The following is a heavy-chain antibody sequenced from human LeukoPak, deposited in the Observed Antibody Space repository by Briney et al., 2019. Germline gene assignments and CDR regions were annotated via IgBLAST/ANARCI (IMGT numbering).Heavy chain of an antibody. CDR3: ARDRHYYDSSGYCYYFDY. CDR2: ISSSSSTI. Sequence: GGSLRLSCAASGFTFSDYYMSWIRQAPGKGLEWVSYISSSSSTIYYADSVKGRFTISRDNAKNSLYLQMNSLRAEDTAVYYCARDRHYYDSSGYCYYFDYWGQGTLVTVSS. D-gene: IGHD3-22*01. CDR1: GFTFSDYY. V-gene: IGHV3-11*01. J-gene: IGHJ4*02.